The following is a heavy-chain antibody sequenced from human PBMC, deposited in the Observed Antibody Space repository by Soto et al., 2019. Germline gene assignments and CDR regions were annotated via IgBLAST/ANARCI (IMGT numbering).Heavy chain of an antibody. D-gene: IGHD4-17*01. CDR3: ARGNDYGDNRYYYGMDV. V-gene: IGHV1-69*01. Sequence: QVQLVQSGAEVKKPGSSVKVSCKASGGTFSSYAISWVRQAPGQGLEWMGGIIPIFGTANYAQKFQGRVTITADESTSTAYMELSSLRSEDTAVYYCARGNDYGDNRYYYGMDVWGQGTTVTVSS. J-gene: IGHJ6*02. CDR1: GGTFSSYA. CDR2: IIPIFGTA.